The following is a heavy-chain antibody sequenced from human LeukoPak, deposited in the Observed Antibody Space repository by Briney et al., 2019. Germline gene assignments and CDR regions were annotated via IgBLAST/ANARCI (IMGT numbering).Heavy chain of an antibody. D-gene: IGHD2-2*01. CDR3: ARESSGWGVVVPAAIRRGGWFDP. J-gene: IGHJ5*02. CDR2: INHSGST. V-gene: IGHV4-34*01. CDR1: GGSFSGYY. Sequence: SETLSLTCAVYGGSFSGYYWSWIRQPPGKGLEWIGEINHSGSTNYNPSLKSRVTISVDTSKNQFSLKLSSVTAADTAVYYCARESSGWGVVVPAAIRRGGWFDPWGQGTLVTVSS.